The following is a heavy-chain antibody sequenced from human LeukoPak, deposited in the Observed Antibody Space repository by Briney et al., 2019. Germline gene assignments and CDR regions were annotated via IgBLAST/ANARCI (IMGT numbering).Heavy chain of an antibody. CDR1: GFTFSSYE. D-gene: IGHD4-11*01. J-gene: IGHJ6*02. V-gene: IGHV3-48*03. Sequence: PGGSLRLSCAASGFTFSSYEMSWVRQAPGKGLEWVSYISSSGSTIYYADSVKGRFTISRDNAKNSLYLQMNSLRAEDTAVYYCARGSYSNYALGYYGMDVWGQGTTVTVSS. CDR3: ARGSYSNYALGYYGMDV. CDR2: ISSSGSTI.